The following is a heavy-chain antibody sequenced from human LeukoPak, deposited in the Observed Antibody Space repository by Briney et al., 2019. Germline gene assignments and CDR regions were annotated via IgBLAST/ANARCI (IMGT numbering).Heavy chain of an antibody. CDR2: IYYSGST. Sequence: GSLRLSCAASGFTSSSYSMSWIRQPPGKGLEWIGYIYYSGSTNYSPSLKSRVTISVDTSKNQFSLRLSSVTAADTAVYYCARTDTSNRFDPWGQGTLVTVSS. CDR1: GFTSSSYS. J-gene: IGHJ5*02. CDR3: ARTDTSNRFDP. D-gene: IGHD2-2*01. V-gene: IGHV4-59*01.